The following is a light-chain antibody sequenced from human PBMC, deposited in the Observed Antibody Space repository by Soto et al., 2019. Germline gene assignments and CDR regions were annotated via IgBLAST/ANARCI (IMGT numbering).Light chain of an antibody. CDR3: QQTISFPLT. J-gene: IGKJ4*01. CDR2: AAF. V-gene: IGKV1D-12*01. CDR1: QDISSW. Sequence: DIQMTQSPSAVSASVGDRVTITCRASQDISSWLAWYQQKPGEAPKVLIYAAFSLESGVPSRFSGGGSGTDFTLTISSLQPEDFATYYCQQTISFPLTFGGGTKVEI.